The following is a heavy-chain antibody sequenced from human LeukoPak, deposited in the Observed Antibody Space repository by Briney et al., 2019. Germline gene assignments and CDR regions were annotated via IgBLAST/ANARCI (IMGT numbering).Heavy chain of an antibody. V-gene: IGHV1-2*02. D-gene: IGHD3-3*01. Sequence: ASVKVSCKASGYTFTGYYMHWVRQAPGQGLEWMGWINPNSGGTNYAQKFQGRVTMTRDTSISTAYMELSRLRSDDTAVYYCARVRYYDFWSGYLKNRGQGTLVTVSS. J-gene: IGHJ4*02. CDR1: GYTFTGYY. CDR3: ARVRYYDFWSGYLKN. CDR2: INPNSGGT.